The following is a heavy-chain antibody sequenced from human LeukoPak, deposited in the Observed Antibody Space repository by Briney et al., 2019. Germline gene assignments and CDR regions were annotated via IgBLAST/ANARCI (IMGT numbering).Heavy chain of an antibody. J-gene: IGHJ4*02. Sequence: GGSLRLSCVASGFIFSNYWMHWVRQAPGKGLEWVSTISGSGDNTYYADSVKGRFTISRDNSKNTLYLQMNSLRAEDTAVYYCARVTYGSGTYGAFDYWGQGTLVTVSS. V-gene: IGHV3-23*01. D-gene: IGHD3-10*01. CDR2: ISGSGDNT. CDR1: GFIFSNYW. CDR3: ARVTYGSGTYGAFDY.